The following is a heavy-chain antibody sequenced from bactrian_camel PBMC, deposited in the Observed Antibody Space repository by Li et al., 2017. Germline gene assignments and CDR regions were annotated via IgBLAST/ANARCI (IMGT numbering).Heavy chain of an antibody. V-gene: IGHV3S53*01. CDR2: IYAGSTP. CDR1: GATRKSDC. Sequence: HVQLVESGGGSVQPGESLRLSCVISGATRKSDCLGWFRQAPGKERESVAVIYAGSTPFYADSVQGRFTISAATAKNAVYLQLTDLEPEDTAMYYCAADRARTGGSCSLVSGLYDYLGHGTQVTVS. J-gene: IGHJ4*01. CDR3: AADRARTGGSCSLVSGLYDY. D-gene: IGHD5*01.